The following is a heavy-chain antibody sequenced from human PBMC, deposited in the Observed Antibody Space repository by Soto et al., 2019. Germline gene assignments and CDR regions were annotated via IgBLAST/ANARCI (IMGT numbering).Heavy chain of an antibody. CDR1: GFTFSIYA. CDR3: AKDLLAMIVVVITGVFDY. CDR2: ISGSGGST. D-gene: IGHD3-22*01. Sequence: GGSLRLSCAASGFTFSIYAMSWVRHAPGKGLEWVSAISGSGGSTYYADSVKGRFTISRDNSKNTLYLQMNSLRAEDTAVYYCAKDLLAMIVVVITGVFDYWGQGTLVTVSS. V-gene: IGHV3-23*01. J-gene: IGHJ4*02.